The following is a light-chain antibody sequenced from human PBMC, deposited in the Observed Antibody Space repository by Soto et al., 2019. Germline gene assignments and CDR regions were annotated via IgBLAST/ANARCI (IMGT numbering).Light chain of an antibody. CDR2: GAS. CDR3: QHYSSQT. CDR1: QSVSSNY. Sequence: EVVLTQSPGPLSLSPGKRATLSCRASQSVSSNYLAWYQQRPGQAPRLLIYGASSRSTGIPDRFSGSGSGTDFTLTISRLEPEDSAVYFCQHYSSQTFGQGTKVYIK. J-gene: IGKJ1*01. V-gene: IGKV3-20*01.